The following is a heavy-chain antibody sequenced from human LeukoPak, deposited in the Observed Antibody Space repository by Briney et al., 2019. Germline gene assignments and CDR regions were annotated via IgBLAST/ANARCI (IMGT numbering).Heavy chain of an antibody. CDR3: ASQLGPGGTAMVYSFDY. J-gene: IGHJ4*02. CDR2: IYYSGST. CDR1: GGSISSGGYY. Sequence: SETLSLTCTVSGGSISSGGYYWSWIRQHPGKGLEWIGYIYYSGSTYYNPSLKSRVTISVDTSKNQFSLKLSSVTAADTAVYYCASQLGPGGTAMVYSFDYWGQGTLVTVSS. V-gene: IGHV4-31*03. D-gene: IGHD5-18*01.